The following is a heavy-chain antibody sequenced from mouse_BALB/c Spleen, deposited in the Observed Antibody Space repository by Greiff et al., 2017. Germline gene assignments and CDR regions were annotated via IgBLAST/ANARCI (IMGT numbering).Heavy chain of an antibody. CDR3: ARGVLITGAMDY. CDR1: GFTFSDYY. Sequence: DVKLVESGGGLVKPGGSLKLSCAASGFTFSDYYMYWVRQTPEKRLEWVATISDGGSYTYYPDSVKGRFTISRDNAKNNLYLQMSSLKSEDTAMYYCARGVLITGAMDYWGQGTSVTVSS. J-gene: IGHJ4*01. CDR2: ISDGGSYT. D-gene: IGHD2-4*01. V-gene: IGHV5-4*02.